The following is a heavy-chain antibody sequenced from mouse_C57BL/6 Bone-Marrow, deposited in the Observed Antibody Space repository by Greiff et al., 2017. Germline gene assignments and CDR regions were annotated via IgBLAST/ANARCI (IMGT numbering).Heavy chain of an antibody. D-gene: IGHD2-14*01. Sequence: VKLQQPGAELVKPGASVKLSCKASGYTFTSYWMQWVKQRPGQGLEWIGEIDPSDSYTNYNQKFKGKATLTVDTSSSTAYMQLSSLTSEDSAVYYCARVRSYFDYWGQGTTLTVSS. V-gene: IGHV1-50*01. CDR2: IDPSDSYT. J-gene: IGHJ2*01. CDR1: GYTFTSYW. CDR3: ARVRSYFDY.